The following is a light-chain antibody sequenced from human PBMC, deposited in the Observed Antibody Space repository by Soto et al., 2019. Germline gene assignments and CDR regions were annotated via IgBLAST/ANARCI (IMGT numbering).Light chain of an antibody. Sequence: EIDLTQSPATLSFSVGERCTISFRASQSVSSYLAWYQQKPGQAPRLLIYDASNRATGIPARFSGSGSGTDFTLTISSLEPEDFAVYYCQQRSNWPPTFGQGTRLEIK. V-gene: IGKV3-11*01. J-gene: IGKJ5*01. CDR1: QSVSSY. CDR3: QQRSNWPPT. CDR2: DAS.